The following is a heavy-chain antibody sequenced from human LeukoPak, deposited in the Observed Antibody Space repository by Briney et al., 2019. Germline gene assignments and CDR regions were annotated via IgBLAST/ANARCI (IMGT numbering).Heavy chain of an antibody. Sequence: SETLSLTCAVYGGSFSGYYWSWIRQPPGKGLEWIGEINHSGSTNYNPSLKSRVTISVDTSKNQLSLKLSSVTAADTAVYYCARDYRRDAFDIWGQGTMVTAS. CDR2: INHSGST. CDR1: GGSFSGYY. CDR3: ARDYRRDAFDI. J-gene: IGHJ3*02. V-gene: IGHV4-34*01. D-gene: IGHD3-10*01.